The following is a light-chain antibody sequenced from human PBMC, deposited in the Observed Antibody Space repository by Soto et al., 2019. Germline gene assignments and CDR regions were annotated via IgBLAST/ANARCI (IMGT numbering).Light chain of an antibody. Sequence: EIVLTQSPGTLSLSPGERATLSCRASPSVSSSYLAWYQQKPGQAPRLLIYGASSRATGIPDRFSGSASGTDVTLTISRLEPEDFAVYYCHQYDSSPLTFGGGTKVEIK. CDR3: HQYDSSPLT. V-gene: IGKV3-20*01. CDR2: GAS. CDR1: PSVSSSY. J-gene: IGKJ4*01.